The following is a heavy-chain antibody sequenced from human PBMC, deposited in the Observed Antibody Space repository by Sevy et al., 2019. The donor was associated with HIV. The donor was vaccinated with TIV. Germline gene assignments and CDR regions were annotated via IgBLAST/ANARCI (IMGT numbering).Heavy chain of an antibody. J-gene: IGHJ4*02. CDR2: ISAYNGNT. Sequence: ASVKVSCKASGYTFTSYGISWERQAPGLGLEWMGWISAYNGNTNYAQKLQGRVTMTTDTSTSTAYMELRSLRSDDTAVYYCARDSPYYGSGRTIPLDYWGQGTLVTVSS. D-gene: IGHD3-10*01. V-gene: IGHV1-18*01. CDR3: ARDSPYYGSGRTIPLDY. CDR1: GYTFTSYG.